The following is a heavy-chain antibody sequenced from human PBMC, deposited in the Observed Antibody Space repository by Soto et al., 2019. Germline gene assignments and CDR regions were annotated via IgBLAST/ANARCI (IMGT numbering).Heavy chain of an antibody. V-gene: IGHV1-2*02. Sequence: GASVKVSCKASGYTFTDYYIRWVRLAPGQGLDWMGWINPKSGLTSHAQNFRGRVTMTRDTSISTVYMELNRLTSDDRAIYYCARRDKSGSFDYWGQGTQVTVSS. J-gene: IGHJ4*02. CDR1: GYTFTDYY. CDR2: INPKSGLT. D-gene: IGHD5-12*01. CDR3: ARRDKSGSFDY.